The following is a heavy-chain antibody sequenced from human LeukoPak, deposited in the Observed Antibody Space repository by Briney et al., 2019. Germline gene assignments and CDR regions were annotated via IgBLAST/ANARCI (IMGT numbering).Heavy chain of an antibody. Sequence: PGGSLKLSCAASGFSFSGSAMHWVRQAPGKGLEWVGRIKSKANNYATAYAASVKGRFTVSRDDSKNTAYLQMNSLKIEDAAVYYCTRLRDSGSYYGFDYWGQGALVTVSS. CDR3: TRLRDSGSYYGFDY. CDR1: GFSFSGSA. V-gene: IGHV3-73*01. CDR2: IKSKANNYAT. D-gene: IGHD3-10*01. J-gene: IGHJ4*02.